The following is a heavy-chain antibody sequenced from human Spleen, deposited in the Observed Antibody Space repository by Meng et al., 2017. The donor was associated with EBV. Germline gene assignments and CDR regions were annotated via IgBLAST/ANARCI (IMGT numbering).Heavy chain of an antibody. D-gene: IGHD1-26*01. CDR2: IYHSGGT. CDR1: GGSISNSNW. J-gene: IGHJ4*02. CDR3: AAPPSGSSYFDC. Sequence: QVEESGPGIVKPSGPLSLTCSVSGGSISNSNWWSWVRQPPGKGLELIGEIYHSGGTNYNPSLKSRGTISVDKSKNQFSLKLTSVTAADTAVDYCAAPPSGSSYFDCWGQGTLVTVSS. V-gene: IGHV4-4*02.